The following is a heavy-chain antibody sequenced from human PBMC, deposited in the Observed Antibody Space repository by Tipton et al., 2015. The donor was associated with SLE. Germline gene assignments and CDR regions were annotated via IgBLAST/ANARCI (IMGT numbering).Heavy chain of an antibody. J-gene: IGHJ3*02. CDR1: GGSISSYY. D-gene: IGHD2/OR15-2a*01. Sequence: LRLSCTVSGGSISSYYWSWIRQPPGRGLEWIGCIYYSGSTNYNPSLKSRVTISVDTSKNQFSLKLSSVTAADTAVYYCARADVVLRLGPDHDAFDIWGQGTMVTVSS. CDR3: ARADVVLRLGPDHDAFDI. V-gene: IGHV4-59*01. CDR2: IYYSGST.